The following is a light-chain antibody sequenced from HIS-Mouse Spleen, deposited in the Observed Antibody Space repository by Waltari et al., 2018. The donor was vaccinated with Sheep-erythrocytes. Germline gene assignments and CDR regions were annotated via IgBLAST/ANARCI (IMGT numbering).Light chain of an antibody. CDR2: AAS. CDR3: LQDYNYPYT. V-gene: IGKV1-6*01. J-gene: IGKJ2*01. CDR1: MGIRNA. Sequence: QSTQSPSSLPASVGYRVTITGRASMGIRNALSWYQQKPGKAPKLLIYAASSLQSGVPSRFSGSGSGTDFTLTISSLQPEDFATYYCLQDYNYPYTFGQGTRLEIK.